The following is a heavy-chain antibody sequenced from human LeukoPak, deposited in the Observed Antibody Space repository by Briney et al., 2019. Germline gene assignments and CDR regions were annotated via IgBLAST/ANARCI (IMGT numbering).Heavy chain of an antibody. Sequence: SETLSLTCTVSGGSMSPYHWGWIRQPPGKGLEWTGYIYYSGSTNYNPSLKSRVTISVDTSKNQFSLKLSSVTAADTAVYYCATAYSSSHYYYYGMDVWGQGTTVTVSS. CDR3: ATAYSSSHYYYYGMDV. V-gene: IGHV4-59*08. D-gene: IGHD6-6*01. CDR1: GGSMSPYH. CDR2: IYYSGST. J-gene: IGHJ6*02.